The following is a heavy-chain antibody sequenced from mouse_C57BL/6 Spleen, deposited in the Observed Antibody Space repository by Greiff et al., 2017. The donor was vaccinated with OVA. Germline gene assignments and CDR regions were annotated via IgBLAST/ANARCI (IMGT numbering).Heavy chain of an antibody. J-gene: IGHJ2*01. CDR1: GYSITSGYY. CDR3: ARHDYGGDYFDY. CDR2: ISYDGSN. Sequence: EVKLLESGPGLVKPSQSLSLTCSVTGYSITSGYYWNWIRQFPGNKLEWMGYISYDGSNNYNPSLKNRISITRDTSKNQFFLKLNSVTTEDTATYYCARHDYGGDYFDYWGQGTTLTVSS. D-gene: IGHD2-4*01. V-gene: IGHV3-6*01.